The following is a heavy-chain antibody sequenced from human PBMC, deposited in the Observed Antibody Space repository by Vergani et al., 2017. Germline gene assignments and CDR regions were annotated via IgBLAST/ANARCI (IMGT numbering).Heavy chain of an antibody. CDR3: GGDYKLRRPRAFGL. J-gene: IGHJ3*01. Sequence: QVQLQESGPGLVQPSQTLSLTCTVSGVSINTDFYYWHWIRQPAGKGLELIGRNYVSGITDYNSSLQSRVSMSVDTSKDQFSLTMPALTDSDTAVYYCGGDYKLRRPRAFGLGGQGTIVTVSS. D-gene: IGHD1-26*01. CDR2: NYVSGIT. V-gene: IGHV4-61*02. CDR1: GVSINTDFYY.